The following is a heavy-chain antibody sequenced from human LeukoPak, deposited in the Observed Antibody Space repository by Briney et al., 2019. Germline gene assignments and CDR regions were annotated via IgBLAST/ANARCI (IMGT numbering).Heavy chain of an antibody. J-gene: IGHJ6*03. CDR3: AREEVEDTAVYYYMDV. Sequence: SVKVSCKASGGTFSSYAISWVRQAPGQGLEWMGGIIPIFGTANYAQKFQGRVTITTDESTSTAYMELSSLRSEDTAVYYCAREEVEDTAVYYYMDVWGKGTPVTVSS. V-gene: IGHV1-69*05. CDR2: IIPIFGTA. D-gene: IGHD2-15*01. CDR1: GGTFSSYA.